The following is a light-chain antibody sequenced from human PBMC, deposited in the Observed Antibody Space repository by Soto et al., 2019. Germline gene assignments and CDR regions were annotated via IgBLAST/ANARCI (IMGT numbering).Light chain of an antibody. CDR1: SSDVGGYNY. Sequence: QSVLTQPASVSGSPGQSITISCTGTSSDVGGYNYVSWYQQHPGKAPKLMIYDVSNRPSGVSNRFSGSKSGNTASLTISGLQAEDEADYYCSTYTGTSNLYVFGTGTRSPS. V-gene: IGLV2-14*01. CDR2: DVS. CDR3: STYTGTSNLYV. J-gene: IGLJ1*01.